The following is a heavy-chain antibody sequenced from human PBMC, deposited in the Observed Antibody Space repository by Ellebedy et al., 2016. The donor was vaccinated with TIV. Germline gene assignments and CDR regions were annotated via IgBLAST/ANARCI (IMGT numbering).Heavy chain of an antibody. Sequence: MPSETLSLTCAVYGGSFSGYYWSWIRQPPGKGLEWIGETNHSGSTNYNPSLKSRVTVSVDTSKNQFSLKLSSVPAADTAVYYCARGGSGSYGYYYYYYGMDVWGQGTTVTVSS. CDR3: ARGGSGSYGYYYYYYGMDV. CDR2: TNHSGST. CDR1: GGSFSGYY. D-gene: IGHD3-10*01. V-gene: IGHV4-34*01. J-gene: IGHJ6*02.